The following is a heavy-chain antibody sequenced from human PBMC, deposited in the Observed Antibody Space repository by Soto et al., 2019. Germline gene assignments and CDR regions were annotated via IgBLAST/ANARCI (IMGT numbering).Heavy chain of an antibody. CDR3: ARGISFSWGLRPANRIDF. CDR1: GFSLSNARMG. D-gene: IGHD1-20*01. V-gene: IGHV2-26*01. J-gene: IGHJ1*01. Sequence: SGPTLVNPTETLTLTCTVSGFSLSNARMGVSWIRQPPGKALEWLAHIFSNDEKSYSTSLKSRLTISKDTSKSQVVLTMTNMDPVDTATYYCARGISFSWGLRPANRIDFWGQGSLVPVSS. CDR2: IFSNDEK.